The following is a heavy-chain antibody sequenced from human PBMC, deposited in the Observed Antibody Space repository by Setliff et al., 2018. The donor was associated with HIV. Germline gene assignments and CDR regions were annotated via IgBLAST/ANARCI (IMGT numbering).Heavy chain of an antibody. V-gene: IGHV3-20*04. D-gene: IGHD2-2*01. CDR2: INWNGGST. CDR3: ARGEPTILVVPAAFFDY. Sequence: PGGSLRLSCAASGFIFSSYGMHWVRQAPGKGLEWVSGINWNGGSTGYADSVKGRFSISRDNAKNSLYLQMNSLRAEDTAVYYCARGEPTILVVPAAFFDYWGQGTLVTVSS. CDR1: GFIFSSYG. J-gene: IGHJ4*02.